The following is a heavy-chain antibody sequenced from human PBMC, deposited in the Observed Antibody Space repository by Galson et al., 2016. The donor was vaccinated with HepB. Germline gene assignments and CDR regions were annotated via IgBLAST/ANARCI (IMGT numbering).Heavy chain of an antibody. Sequence: SLRLSCAASGFTFSSYGMHWVRQAPGKGLEWVAFISYDGSNKKYADSVKGRFTISRDNSKKTLYLQMNSLRAEDTAAYYCAKDGRIYCSRASCHDHFHYWGQGTLGTVSS. J-gene: IGHJ4*02. CDR3: AKDGRIYCSRASCHDHFHY. CDR2: ISYDGSNK. CDR1: GFTFSSYG. D-gene: IGHD2-2*01. V-gene: IGHV3-30*18.